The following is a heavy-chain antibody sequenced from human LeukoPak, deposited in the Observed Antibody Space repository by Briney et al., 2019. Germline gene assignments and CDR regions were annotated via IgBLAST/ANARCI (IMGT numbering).Heavy chain of an antibody. CDR2: IYWNGGNI. D-gene: IGHD4-17*01. CDR3: AKALSVTVTTLHY. V-gene: IGHV3-9*01. CDR1: GFTFDDYA. Sequence: GGSLRLSCAASGFTFDDYAMHWVRHVPGKGLEWVSGIYWNGGNIGYGDSVKGRFTISRDNAKNSLYLQMNSLRAEDTALYYCAKALSVTVTTLHYWGQGTLVTVSS. J-gene: IGHJ4*02.